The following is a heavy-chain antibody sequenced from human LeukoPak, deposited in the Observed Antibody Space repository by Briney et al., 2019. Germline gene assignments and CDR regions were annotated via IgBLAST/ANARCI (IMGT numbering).Heavy chain of an antibody. D-gene: IGHD1-1*01. CDR2: ITSGFTP. CDR3: ARRAPGTTATFDY. V-gene: IGHV3-23*01. J-gene: IGHJ4*02. CDR1: GLTFSDYA. Sequence: SGGSLSLSCAASGLTFSDYAMSWFRQAPGKGLEWVSGITSGFTPHYADSVKGRFTISRDNSKNTFHLQLNSLRPEDTAVYYCARRAPGTTATFDYWGQGTLVTVSA.